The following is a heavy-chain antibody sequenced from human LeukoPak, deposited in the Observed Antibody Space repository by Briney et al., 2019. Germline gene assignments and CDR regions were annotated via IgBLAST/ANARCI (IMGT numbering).Heavy chain of an antibody. CDR2: ISGSGGST. CDR3: AKDGGSDPDSFDI. Sequence: PGGSLRLSCAASGFTFSSYAMSWVRQAPGKGLEWVSSISGSGGSTYYADYVKGRFTISRDNTKNSLYLQMNSLRAEDTAVYYCAKDGGSDPDSFDIWGQGTMVTVSS. D-gene: IGHD2-15*01. V-gene: IGHV3-23*01. J-gene: IGHJ3*02. CDR1: GFTFSSYA.